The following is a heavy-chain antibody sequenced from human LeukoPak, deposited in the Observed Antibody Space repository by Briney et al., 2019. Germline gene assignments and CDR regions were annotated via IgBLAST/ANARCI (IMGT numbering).Heavy chain of an antibody. Sequence: PSETLSLTCTVSGGSISSSNYYWGWIRQPPGKGLEWIGSIFYSGSTYYNPSLKSRVTMSVDTSKNQFSLKLTSVTASDSAVYYCASSNWLRDANFDSWGQGTLVTVSS. CDR1: GGSISSSNYY. V-gene: IGHV4-39*07. J-gene: IGHJ4*02. D-gene: IGHD6-13*01. CDR2: IFYSGST. CDR3: ASSNWLRDANFDS.